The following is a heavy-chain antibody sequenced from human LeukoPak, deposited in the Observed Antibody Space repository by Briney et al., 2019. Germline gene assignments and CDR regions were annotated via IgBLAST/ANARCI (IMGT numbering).Heavy chain of an antibody. J-gene: IGHJ3*02. CDR2: IKEDGSEK. D-gene: IGHD3-16*01. CDR3: ARLVWGGGSLDAFDI. CDR1: GFTFSSYC. Sequence: GGSLRLSCAASGFTFSSYCMSWVRQAPGKGLEWVANIKEDGSEKYYVDSVKGRFTISRGNAKNSLCLQMNSLRAEDTAVYYCARLVWGGGSLDAFDIWGQGTMVTVSS. V-gene: IGHV3-7*02.